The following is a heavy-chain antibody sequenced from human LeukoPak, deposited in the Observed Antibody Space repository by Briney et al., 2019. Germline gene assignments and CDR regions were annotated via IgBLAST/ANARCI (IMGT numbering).Heavy chain of an antibody. CDR2: ISSYNGNT. CDR1: GYTFTSYG. CDR3: ARDYYYDSSASIGY. D-gene: IGHD3-22*01. V-gene: IGHV1-18*01. J-gene: IGHJ4*02. Sequence: VSVKVSCKASGYTFTSYGISWVRQAPGQGLEWMGWISSYNGNTNYAQKLQGRFTMTTDTSTSTAYMELRSLRSDDTAVYYCARDYYYDSSASIGYWGQATLVTVSS.